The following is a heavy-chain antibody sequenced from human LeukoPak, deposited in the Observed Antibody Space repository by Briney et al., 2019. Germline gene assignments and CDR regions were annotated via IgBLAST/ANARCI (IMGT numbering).Heavy chain of an antibody. CDR2: ISSSSSTI. CDR3: AKEFLHDPRYGFDY. V-gene: IGHV3-48*01. J-gene: IGHJ4*02. D-gene: IGHD1-1*01. CDR1: GLTVSSYS. Sequence: QPGGSLRLSCVASGLTVSSYSMNWVRQAPGKGLEWVSYISSSSSTIYYADSVKGRFTISRDNSKNTLYLQMNSLRAEDTAVYYCAKEFLHDPRYGFDYWGQGTLVTVSS.